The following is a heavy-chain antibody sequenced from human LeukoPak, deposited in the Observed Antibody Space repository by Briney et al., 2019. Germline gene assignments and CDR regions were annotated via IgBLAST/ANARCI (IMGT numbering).Heavy chain of an antibody. Sequence: SETLSLTCTVSGGSISSSSYYWGWIRQPPGKGLEWIGSIYYSGSTYYNPSLKSRVTISVDTSKNQFPLKLSSVTAADTAVYYCARHYSGYDYDYWGQGTLVTVSS. V-gene: IGHV4-39*01. CDR1: GGSISSSSYY. CDR2: IYYSGST. CDR3: ARHYSGYDYDY. D-gene: IGHD5-12*01. J-gene: IGHJ4*02.